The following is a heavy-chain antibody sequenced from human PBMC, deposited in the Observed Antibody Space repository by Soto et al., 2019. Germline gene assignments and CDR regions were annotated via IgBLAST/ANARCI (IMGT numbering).Heavy chain of an antibody. J-gene: IGHJ6*02. Sequence: EMQLVESGGGLVRPGMSLRLSCAASGFTFDDYAMYWVRQVPGKGLEWVSGISWNSGRIGYADSVKGRFTISRDNAKNSLYLQMNSLRPEDTALYYCTKARLWGGDGYNSYYYNAMDDWGQGTTVTVSS. CDR2: ISWNSGRI. CDR1: GFTFDDYA. D-gene: IGHD3-16*01. CDR3: TKARLWGGDGYNSYYYNAMDD. V-gene: IGHV3-9*01.